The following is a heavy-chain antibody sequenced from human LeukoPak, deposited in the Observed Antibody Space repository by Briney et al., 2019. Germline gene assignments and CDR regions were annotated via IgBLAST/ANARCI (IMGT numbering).Heavy chain of an antibody. CDR1: GGSLSSGDYY. D-gene: IGHD3-22*01. CDR2: IYTSGST. Sequence: PSQTLSLTCTVSGGSLSSGDYYWSWIRQPGGKGLEWIGRIYTSGSTNYNPSLKSRITISVDTSRNQFSLKLSSVTAADTAVCYCAREYPAMIGRDWFDPWGQGTLVTVSS. CDR3: AREYPAMIGRDWFDP. V-gene: IGHV4-61*02. J-gene: IGHJ5*02.